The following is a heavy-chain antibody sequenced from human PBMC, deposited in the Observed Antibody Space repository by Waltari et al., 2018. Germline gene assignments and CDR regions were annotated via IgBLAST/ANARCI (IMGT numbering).Heavy chain of an antibody. CDR2: ISSTGST. V-gene: IGHV4-59*08. J-gene: IGHJ4*02. CDR3: ARALVTTRIYFDY. CDR1: GDPISSHY. Sequence: QVQLQESGPGLVKPSETLSPTCTASGDPISSHYWSWIRQPPGKGLEWIGYISSTGSTNYNPSLKSRVTFSVDTSKNQFSLKLSSATAADTAVYYCARALVTTRIYFDYWGLGTLVTVSS. D-gene: IGHD5-12*01.